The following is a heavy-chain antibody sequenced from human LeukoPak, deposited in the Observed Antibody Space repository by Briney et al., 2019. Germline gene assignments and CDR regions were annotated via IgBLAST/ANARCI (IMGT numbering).Heavy chain of an antibody. Sequence: SETLSLTCAVYGGSFSGYSWSWIRQPPGEGLEWIGEINHSGSTNYNPSLKSRVTISVDTSKNQFSLKLSSVTAADTAVYYCASYSRPNTYYFDYWGQGTLVTVSS. CDR1: GGSFSGYS. J-gene: IGHJ4*02. CDR3: ASYSRPNTYYFDY. D-gene: IGHD6-13*01. CDR2: INHSGST. V-gene: IGHV4-34*01.